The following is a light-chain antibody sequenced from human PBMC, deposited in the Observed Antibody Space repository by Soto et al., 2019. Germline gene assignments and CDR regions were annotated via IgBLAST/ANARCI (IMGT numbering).Light chain of an antibody. J-gene: IGLJ3*02. CDR3: QTYDSSLSHWL. Sequence: QSVLTQPPSVSGAPGPRVTISCSGTSSNIGAGYDVHWYQQLPGTAPKLLIYGNSNRLSGVPDRFSGSKSDTSASLAITGLQAEDEADYYCQTYDSSLSHWLFGGGTKLTVL. CDR1: SSNIGAGYD. CDR2: GNS. V-gene: IGLV1-40*01.